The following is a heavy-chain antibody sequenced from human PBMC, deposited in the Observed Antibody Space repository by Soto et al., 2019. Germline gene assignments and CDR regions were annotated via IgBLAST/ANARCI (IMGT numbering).Heavy chain of an antibody. CDR3: ARSSVAGAGYFQH. CDR2: SYYSGSN. CDR1: GGSVSGGVYY. Sequence: QVQLQESGPGLVQPSQTLSLTFTVSGGSVSGGVYYWNWIRQHPEKGLEWLGYSYYSGSNYYNPSLRSRVTITAATSKTQSSLELSSVTVADAAVYYCARSSVAGAGYFQHWGQGTQVIVSS. J-gene: IGHJ1*01. D-gene: IGHD6-19*01. V-gene: IGHV4-31*03.